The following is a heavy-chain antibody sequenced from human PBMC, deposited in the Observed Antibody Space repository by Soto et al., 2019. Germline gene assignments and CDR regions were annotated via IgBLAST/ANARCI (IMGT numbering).Heavy chain of an antibody. CDR3: VKDNGGGVTRLFYFHYMDV. CDR1: GFTFGDFA. D-gene: IGHD2-21*02. V-gene: IGHV3-9*01. Sequence: EVQVVESGGGLAEPGRSLRLSCAASGFTFGDFAMHWVRQVPGKGLEWVSGIIWNSGRIGYADSVKGRFTISRDNAKKSLYLQMDSLRAEEPAQYYCVKDNGGGVTRLFYFHYMDVWGKGTTVTVSS. J-gene: IGHJ6*03. CDR2: IIWNSGRI.